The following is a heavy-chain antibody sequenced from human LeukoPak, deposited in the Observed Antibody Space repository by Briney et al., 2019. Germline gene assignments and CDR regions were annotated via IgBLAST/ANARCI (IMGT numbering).Heavy chain of an antibody. CDR1: GYTFTNYY. D-gene: IGHD5-18*01. CDR2: IDPSGGST. Sequence: ASVKVSCKASGYTFTNYYMHWVRQAPGQGLEWMGIIDPSGGSTTYAQKFQGRVTMTRDTSTSTVYMELTSLRSEDTAMYYCARDWGIQQWPPSYFDYWGQGTLVTISS. V-gene: IGHV1-46*01. CDR3: ARDWGIQQWPPSYFDY. J-gene: IGHJ4*02.